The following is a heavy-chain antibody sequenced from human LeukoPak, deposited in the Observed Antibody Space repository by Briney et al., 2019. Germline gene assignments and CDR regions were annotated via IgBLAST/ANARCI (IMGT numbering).Heavy chain of an antibody. Sequence: GRSLRLSCAASGFTFDDYAMHWVRQAPGKGLEWVSGISWNSGSIGYADSVKGRFTISRDNAKNSLYLQMNSLRAEDTALYYCEKGSIFGVPSRGGLFDYGGQGPLATVSS. J-gene: IGHJ4*02. CDR3: EKGSIFGVPSRGGLFDY. V-gene: IGHV3-9*01. CDR2: ISWNSGSI. CDR1: GFTFDDYA. D-gene: IGHD3-3*01.